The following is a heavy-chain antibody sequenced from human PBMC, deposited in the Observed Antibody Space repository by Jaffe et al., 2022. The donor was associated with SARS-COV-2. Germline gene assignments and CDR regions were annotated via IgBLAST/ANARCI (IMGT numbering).Heavy chain of an antibody. CDR1: GFTFSNYG. J-gene: IGHJ4*02. V-gene: IGHV3-33*01. CDR2: ISYDGSNI. D-gene: IGHD6-13*01. CDR3: ARDRLSFSSSWSRGLNFDY. Sequence: QVQLVESGGGVVQPGRSLRLSCAASGFTFSNYGMHWVRQAPGKGLEWVAVISYDGSNIYYADSVKGRFTISRDNSKNTLYLQMNSLRAEDTAVYYCARDRLSFSSSWSRGLNFDYWGQGTLVTVSS.